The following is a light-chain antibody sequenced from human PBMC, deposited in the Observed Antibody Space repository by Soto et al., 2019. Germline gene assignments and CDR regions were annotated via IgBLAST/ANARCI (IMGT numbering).Light chain of an antibody. J-gene: IGKJ1*01. CDR3: HQYNNLPRT. Sequence: EIVMTQSPATLSVSPGERATLSCRASQSVRSNLAWYQQKPGQAPRLLIYDASTRATGIPARFSGSGSGTEFTHTISSLQSEDFAVYSCHQYNNLPRTFGHRTKVEIK. CDR2: DAS. V-gene: IGKV3-15*01. CDR1: QSVRSN.